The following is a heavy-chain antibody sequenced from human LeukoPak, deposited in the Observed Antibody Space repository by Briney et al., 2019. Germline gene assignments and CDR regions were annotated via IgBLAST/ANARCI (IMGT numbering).Heavy chain of an antibody. J-gene: IGHJ5*02. D-gene: IGHD4-17*01. V-gene: IGHV3-48*03. CDR3: ARAMTTEGFDP. CDR2: VSSSGSTI. CDR1: GFTFSSYE. Sequence: GGSLRLSCAASGFTFSSYEMNWVRQAPGKGLEWVSYVSSSGSTIYYADSVKGRFTISRDNAKNSLYLQMNSLRAEDTAVYYCARAMTTEGFDPWGQGTLATVSS.